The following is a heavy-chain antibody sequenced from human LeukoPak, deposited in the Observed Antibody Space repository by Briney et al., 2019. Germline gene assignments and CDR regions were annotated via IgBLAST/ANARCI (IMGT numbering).Heavy chain of an antibody. J-gene: IGHJ4*02. Sequence: GGSLRLSCAASGFTFSSYWMSWVRQAPGKGLEWVANIKQDGSEKYYVGSVKGRFTISKDNAKNSLYLQMNSLRAEDAAVYYCAGGGWYMDYWGQGTLVTVSS. D-gene: IGHD6-19*01. V-gene: IGHV3-7*04. CDR1: GFTFSSYW. CDR3: AGGGWYMDY. CDR2: IKQDGSEK.